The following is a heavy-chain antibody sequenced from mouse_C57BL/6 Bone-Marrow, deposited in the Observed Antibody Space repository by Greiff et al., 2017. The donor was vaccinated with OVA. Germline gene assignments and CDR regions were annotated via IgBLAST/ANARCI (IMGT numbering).Heavy chain of an antibody. CDR2: INPSSGYT. J-gene: IGHJ2*01. CDR3: ARRLGPRPYYFDY. V-gene: IGHV1-4*01. Sequence: QVQLQQSGAELARPGASVKMSCKASGYTFTSYTMHWVKQRPGQGLEWIGYINPSSGYTKYNQKFKDKATLTADKSSSTAYMQLSSLKSEDAAVYYCARRLGPRPYYFDYWGQGTTLTVSS. D-gene: IGHD4-1*01. CDR1: GYTFTSYT.